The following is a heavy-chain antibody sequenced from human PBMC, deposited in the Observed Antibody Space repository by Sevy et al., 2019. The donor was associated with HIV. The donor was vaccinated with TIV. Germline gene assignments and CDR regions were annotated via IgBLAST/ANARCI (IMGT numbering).Heavy chain of an antibody. CDR2: INTYNGNT. D-gene: IGHD4-17*01. Sequence: ASVKVSCKASAYTFTSYGISWVRQAPGQGLEWMGWINTYNGNTNYAQNLQDRFTMTTDTSTRTAYLELRSLISDDTAVYYCVRGGASTVSLFDYWGQGTVVTVSS. J-gene: IGHJ4*02. V-gene: IGHV1-18*04. CDR1: AYTFTSYG. CDR3: VRGGASTVSLFDY.